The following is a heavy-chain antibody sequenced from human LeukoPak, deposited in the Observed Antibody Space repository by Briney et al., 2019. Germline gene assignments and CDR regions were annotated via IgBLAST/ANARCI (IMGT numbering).Heavy chain of an antibody. Sequence: GGSLRLSCAASAFTFGSYAVSWVRQAPGQGLEWVSGISETGGGTYYADSVKGRFTISRDNSKNTLYLQMNSLRAEDTAVYYCARDSLDYGSGSYYVSYWGQGTLVTVSS. CDR3: ARDSLDYGSGSYYVSY. D-gene: IGHD3-10*01. CDR2: ISETGGGT. V-gene: IGHV3-23*01. J-gene: IGHJ4*02. CDR1: AFTFGSYA.